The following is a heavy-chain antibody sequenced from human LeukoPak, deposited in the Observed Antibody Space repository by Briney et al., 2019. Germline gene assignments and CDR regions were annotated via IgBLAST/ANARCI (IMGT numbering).Heavy chain of an antibody. V-gene: IGHV5-51*01. Sequence: GESLKISCKGSGYSFISYWIGWVRQMPGKGLEWMGTIYPDDSDTRYSPSFQGQVTISADKSISTAYLQWSSLKASDTAMYYCARGGIDSAMLTTERFDYWGQGTLVTVSS. D-gene: IGHD5-18*01. CDR2: IYPDDSDT. J-gene: IGHJ4*02. CDR1: GYSFISYW. CDR3: ARGGIDSAMLTTERFDY.